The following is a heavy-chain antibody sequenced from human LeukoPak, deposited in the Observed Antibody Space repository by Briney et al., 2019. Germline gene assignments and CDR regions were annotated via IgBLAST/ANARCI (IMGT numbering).Heavy chain of an antibody. Sequence: SETMSLTCTVSGRSISSYYWCWIRQPAGKGLECIGCIYASGSTNYNPSLKSRVTMSVDTSKNQFSLKLSSVTAADTAVYYCARELTQPIYDAFDIWGQGTMVTVSS. V-gene: IGHV4-4*07. CDR3: ARELTQPIYDAFDI. J-gene: IGHJ3*02. CDR2: IYASGST. D-gene: IGHD1-14*01. CDR1: GRSISSYY.